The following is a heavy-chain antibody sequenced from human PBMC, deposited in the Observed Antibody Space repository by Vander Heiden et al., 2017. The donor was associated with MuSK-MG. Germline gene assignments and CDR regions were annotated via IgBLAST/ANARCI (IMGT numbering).Heavy chain of an antibody. CDR1: DGTFSSYA. CDR2: IIPIFGTA. D-gene: IGHD3-10*01. J-gene: IGHJ5*02. CDR3: ARDLDYYGSGSYYGYWFDP. V-gene: IGHV1-69*01. Sequence: QVQLVQSGAEVKKPGSSVKVSCKASDGTFSSYAISWFRQAPGQGLEWMGGIIPIFGTANYAQKFQGRVTITADESTSTAYMELSSLRSEDTAVYYCARDLDYYGSGSYYGYWFDPWGQGTLVTVSS.